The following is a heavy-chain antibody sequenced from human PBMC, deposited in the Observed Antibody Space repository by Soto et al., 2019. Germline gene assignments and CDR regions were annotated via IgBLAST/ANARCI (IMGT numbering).Heavy chain of an antibody. J-gene: IGHJ4*01. CDR2: IDPSGAYI. CDR3: ARFRGGDTSGFYFDY. Sequence: PGESLKISCKGSGYTFTSYWITWVRQMPGKGLEWMGRIDPSGAYINYSPSFQGHVTISADKSIGTAYLQWSSLKASDTAMYYCARFRGGDTSGFYFDYWGHGTLVTAPQ. V-gene: IGHV5-10-1*01. D-gene: IGHD3-22*01. CDR1: GYTFTSYW.